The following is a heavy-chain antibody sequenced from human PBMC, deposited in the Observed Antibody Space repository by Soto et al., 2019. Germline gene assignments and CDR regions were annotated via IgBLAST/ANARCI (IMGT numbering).Heavy chain of an antibody. CDR2: ISYDGSNK. J-gene: IGHJ4*02. V-gene: IGHV3-30*18. CDR1: GFTFSSYG. CDR3: AKESPRLILNHRIYYFDY. Sequence: HPVGSLRLSCAASGFTFSSYGMHWVRHSPGKGLEWVAVISYDGSNKYYADSVKGRFTISRDNSKNTLYLQMNSLRAEDTAVYYCAKESPRLILNHRIYYFDYWGQGTLVTVSS. D-gene: IGHD5-12*01.